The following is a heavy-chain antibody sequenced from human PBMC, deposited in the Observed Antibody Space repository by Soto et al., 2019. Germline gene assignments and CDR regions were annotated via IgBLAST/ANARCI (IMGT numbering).Heavy chain of an antibody. CDR3: AGHVRDSSSLSGRYYFDY. CDR2: IYYNGDT. CDR1: GASISSDGFY. V-gene: IGHV4-39*01. J-gene: IGHJ4*02. Sequence: QLRLQESGPGLVKPSETLSLTCTVSGASISSDGFYWGWIRQPPGKGLEWIASIYYNGDTFHNPSLKSRVTMPVDTSKNQFSLYLRSVTAAHTDVYYGAGHVRDSSSLSGRYYFDYWGQGTLVTVSS. D-gene: IGHD6-6*01.